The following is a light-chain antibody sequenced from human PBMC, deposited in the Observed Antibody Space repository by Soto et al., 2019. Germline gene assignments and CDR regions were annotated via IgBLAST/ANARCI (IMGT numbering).Light chain of an antibody. J-gene: IGLJ3*02. V-gene: IGLV2-14*01. Sequence: QSVLTQPASVSGSPGQSITISYTGNTSDVGGYDYVSWYQQYAGKAPKVIIYQVRNRPSGVSNRFSGSKSGSAASLTISGLQAEDEADYYCSSYTNSDIWVFGGGTKLTVL. CDR2: QVR. CDR3: SSYTNSDIWV. CDR1: TSDVGGYDY.